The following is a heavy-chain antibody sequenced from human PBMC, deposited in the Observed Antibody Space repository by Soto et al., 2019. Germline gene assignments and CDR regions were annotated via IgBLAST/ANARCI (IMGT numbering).Heavy chain of an antibody. J-gene: IGHJ5*02. Sequence: QVQLQESGPGLVKPSETLSLICTVSSGSISGYFWSWIRQPPGKGLEWVGYIYYSGSTNYNPSLKSRVTISVDTSKNQFSLKLSSVTAADTAVYYCARGLRYFDWLSSGQGTLVTVSS. CDR3: ARGLRYFDWLS. CDR1: SGSISGYF. V-gene: IGHV4-59*01. D-gene: IGHD3-9*01. CDR2: IYYSGST.